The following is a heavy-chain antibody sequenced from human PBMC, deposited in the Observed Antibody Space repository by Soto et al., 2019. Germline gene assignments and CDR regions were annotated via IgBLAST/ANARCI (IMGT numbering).Heavy chain of an antibody. CDR1: GYTFTSYG. V-gene: IGHV1-18*04. CDR3: ARGGPGNYYYYYGMDV. CDR2: ISAYNGNT. Sequence: GASVKVSCKASGYTFTSYGISWLRQAPGQGLEWMGWISAYNGNTNYAQKLQGRVTMTTDTSTSTAYMELRSLRSDDTAVYYCARGGPGNYYYYYGMDVWGQGTTVTVSS. J-gene: IGHJ6*02. D-gene: IGHD3-16*01.